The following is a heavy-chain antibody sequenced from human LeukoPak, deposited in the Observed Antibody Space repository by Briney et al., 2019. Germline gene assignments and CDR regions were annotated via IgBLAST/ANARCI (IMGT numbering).Heavy chain of an antibody. Sequence: PSETLSLTCAVYGGSFSGYYWSWIRQPAGKGLEWIGRIYTSGSTNYNPSLKSRVTMSVDTSKNQFSLKLSSVTAADTAVYYCARDGHYDILTGYWYPFDYWGQGTLVTVSS. J-gene: IGHJ4*02. CDR2: IYTSGST. CDR3: ARDGHYDILTGYWYPFDY. CDR1: GGSFSGYY. D-gene: IGHD3-9*01. V-gene: IGHV4-4*07.